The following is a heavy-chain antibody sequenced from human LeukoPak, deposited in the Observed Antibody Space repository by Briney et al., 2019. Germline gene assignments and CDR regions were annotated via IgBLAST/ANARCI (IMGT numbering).Heavy chain of an antibody. CDR3: ARDRLPAATTNYYYYYMDV. CDR1: GGTFSSYA. D-gene: IGHD2-2*01. CDR2: IIPIFGTA. Sequence: ASVKVPCKASGGTFSSYAISWVRQAPGQGLEWMGGIIPIFGTANYAQKFQGRVTITADESTSTAYMELSSLRSEDTAVYYCARDRLPAATTNYYYYYMDVWAKGPRSPSP. V-gene: IGHV1-69*01. J-gene: IGHJ6*03.